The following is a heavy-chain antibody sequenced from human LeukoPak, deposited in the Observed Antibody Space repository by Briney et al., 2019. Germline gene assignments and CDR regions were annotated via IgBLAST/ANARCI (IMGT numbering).Heavy chain of an antibody. CDR3: ARDVSSGWYYDY. CDR1: GGTFSSYA. Sequence: ASVKVSCKASGGTFSSYAISWVRQAPGQGLEWMGGIIPIFGTANYAQKFQGRVTITADESTSTAYMELSSLRSEDTAVYYCARDVSSGWYYDYWGQGTLVTVSS. D-gene: IGHD6-19*01. V-gene: IGHV1-69*13. J-gene: IGHJ4*02. CDR2: IIPIFGTA.